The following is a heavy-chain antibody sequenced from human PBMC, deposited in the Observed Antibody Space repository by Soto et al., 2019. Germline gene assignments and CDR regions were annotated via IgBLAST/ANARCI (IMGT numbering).Heavy chain of an antibody. D-gene: IGHD6-19*01. CDR2: IYYTGST. Sequence: SETLSLPCTVSGGSISTYYWNWVRQPPGKGLEWIGNIYYTGSTNYNPSLKSRVTISVDTSKNQFSLKLTSVTAADTAVYYCARPSVAVTWGPFDYRGQGTLVTVSS. J-gene: IGHJ4*02. CDR3: ARPSVAVTWGPFDY. V-gene: IGHV4-59*01. CDR1: GGSISTYY.